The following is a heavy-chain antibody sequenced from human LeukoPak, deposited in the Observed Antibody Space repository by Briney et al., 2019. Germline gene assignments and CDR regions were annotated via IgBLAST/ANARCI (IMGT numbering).Heavy chain of an antibody. CDR2: ISWNSGSI. Sequence: GGSLRLSCAASGFTFDDYAMHWVRQAPGKGLEWVSGISWNSGSIGYADSVKGRFTISRDNAKNSLYLQMNSLRAEDTALYYCARPRRSWPSRGGFDYWGRGTLVTASS. V-gene: IGHV3-9*01. CDR1: GFTFDDYA. J-gene: IGHJ4*02. CDR3: ARPRRSWPSRGGFDY. D-gene: IGHD2-15*01.